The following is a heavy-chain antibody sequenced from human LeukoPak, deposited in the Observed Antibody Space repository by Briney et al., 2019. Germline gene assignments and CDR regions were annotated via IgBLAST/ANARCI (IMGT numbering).Heavy chain of an antibody. V-gene: IGHV1-2*02. CDR3: ARDLAIVHPTATILLPDY. D-gene: IGHD5-12*01. J-gene: IGHJ4*02. CDR1: GYTFTGYY. Sequence: ASVKVSCKASGYTFTGYYMHWVRQAPGQGLEWMGWINPNSGGTNYAQKFQGRVTMTRDTSISTAYMELSRLRSDDTAVYYCARDLAIVHPTATILLPDYWGQGTLVTVSS. CDR2: INPNSGGT.